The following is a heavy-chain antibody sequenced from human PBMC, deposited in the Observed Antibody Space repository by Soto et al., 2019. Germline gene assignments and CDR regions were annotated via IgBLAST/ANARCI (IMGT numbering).Heavy chain of an antibody. D-gene: IGHD3-10*01. J-gene: IGHJ5*02. CDR1: GDSVSSNSAT. CDR3: ARDVGEIGYYYAQAQLGGHNWFDP. Sequence: QVQLQQSGPGLVKPSQTLSLTCAISGDSVSSNSATWNWIRQSPSRGLEWLGRTYYRSKWYNDYAVSVKSRITINPDTSKNQFSLQLNSVTPEDTAVYYCARDVGEIGYYYAQAQLGGHNWFDPWGQGTLVTVSS. V-gene: IGHV6-1*01. CDR2: TYYRSKWYN.